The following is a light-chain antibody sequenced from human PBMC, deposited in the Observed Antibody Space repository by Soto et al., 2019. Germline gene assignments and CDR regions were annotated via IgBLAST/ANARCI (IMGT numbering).Light chain of an antibody. Sequence: IVMTQSPATLSVSPGERATLSCRASQSVYSNLAWYQQKPGQAPGLLIFGASTRATGIPARFSGSGSGTEFTLAISSLQSEDFGVYYCQQYNNWPPLTFGGGTKVEIK. V-gene: IGKV3D-15*01. CDR2: GAS. J-gene: IGKJ4*01. CDR1: QSVYSN. CDR3: QQYNNWPPLT.